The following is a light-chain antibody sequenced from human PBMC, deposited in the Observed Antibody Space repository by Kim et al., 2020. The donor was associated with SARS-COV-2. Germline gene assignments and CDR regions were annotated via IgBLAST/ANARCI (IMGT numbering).Light chain of an antibody. CDR2: GKY. Sequence: SSELTQDPAVSVALGQTVRLTCQGDSLRNYYATWYQQRPGQAPTLVLYGKYDRPSGNPDRFSGSASGNTASLTITGAQAEDEGDYYCSSRDSTGDHVVFG. CDR1: SLRNYY. J-gene: IGLJ3*02. CDR3: SSRDSTGDHVV. V-gene: IGLV3-19*01.